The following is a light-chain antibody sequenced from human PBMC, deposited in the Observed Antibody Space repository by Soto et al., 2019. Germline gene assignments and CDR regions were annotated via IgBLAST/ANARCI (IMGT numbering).Light chain of an antibody. Sequence: EIVLTQSPGTLSLSPGERASLSCRASQSVYTTFLAWYQQKPGQAPRLLIYATSTRATGIPDRFSGSGSGTDFTLTISRLEPEDFAVYYCQQYGSSLWTFGQGTEVEIK. V-gene: IGKV3-20*01. CDR3: QQYGSSLWT. J-gene: IGKJ1*01. CDR1: QSVYTTF. CDR2: ATS.